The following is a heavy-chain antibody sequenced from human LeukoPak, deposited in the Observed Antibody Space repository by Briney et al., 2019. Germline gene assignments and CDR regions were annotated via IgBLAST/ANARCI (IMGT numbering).Heavy chain of an antibody. V-gene: IGHV3-66*01. Sequence: GGSLRLSCAASGFTVSSNYMSWVRQAPGKGLEWVSVIYSGGSTYYADSLKGRFTISRDNAKNSLYLQMNSLRVEDTAVYYCARGVRGGTVVWFGELSYFDYWGQGTLVTVSS. D-gene: IGHD3-10*01. J-gene: IGHJ4*02. CDR3: ARGVRGGTVVWFGELSYFDY. CDR1: GFTVSSNY. CDR2: IYSGGST.